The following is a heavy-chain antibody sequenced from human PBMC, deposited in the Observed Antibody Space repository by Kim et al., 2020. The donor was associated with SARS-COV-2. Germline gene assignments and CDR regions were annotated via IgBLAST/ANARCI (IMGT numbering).Heavy chain of an antibody. CDR2: ISNTGHNK. D-gene: IGHD6-19*01. Sequence: GGSLRLSCLASRFTFTNHAMHWVRQAPGKGLEWVAVISNTGHNKYYADSVKGRFTISRDNSKNALFLQMNSLRDEDTAVYYCARDVGSTGWYGYFDSWGQGSLVTVSS. CDR3: ARDVGSTGWYGYFDS. CDR1: RFTFTNHA. J-gene: IGHJ4*02. V-gene: IGHV3-30-3*01.